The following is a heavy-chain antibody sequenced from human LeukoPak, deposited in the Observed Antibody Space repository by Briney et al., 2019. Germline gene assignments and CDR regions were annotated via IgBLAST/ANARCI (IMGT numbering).Heavy chain of an antibody. CDR1: GGSISSYY. Sequence: SETLSLTCTVSGGSISSYYWSWIRQPPGKGLEWIGYIYYSGSTYYNPSLRSRVTISVDTSKNQFSLKLSSVTAADTAVYYCARSSEGRYYYDSSGYSYYYFYMDVWGKGTTVTISS. J-gene: IGHJ6*03. V-gene: IGHV4-59*01. D-gene: IGHD3-22*01. CDR3: ARSSEGRYYYDSSGYSYYYFYMDV. CDR2: IYYSGST.